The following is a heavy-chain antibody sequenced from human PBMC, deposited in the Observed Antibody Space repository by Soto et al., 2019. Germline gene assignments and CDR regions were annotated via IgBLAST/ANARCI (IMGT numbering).Heavy chain of an antibody. CDR3: ARVFRGKEKAFDI. CDR2: IYSGGST. Sequence: GGSLRLSCAASGFTVSSNYMSWVRQAPGKGLEWVSVIYSGGSTYYADSVKGRFTISRDNSKNTLYLQMNSLRAEDTAVYYCARVFRGKEKAFDIWGQGTMVTVSS. D-gene: IGHD3-10*01. J-gene: IGHJ3*02. CDR1: GFTVSSNY. V-gene: IGHV3-53*01.